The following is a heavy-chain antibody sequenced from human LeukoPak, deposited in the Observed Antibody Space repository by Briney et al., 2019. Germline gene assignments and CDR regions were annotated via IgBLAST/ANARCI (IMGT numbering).Heavy chain of an antibody. Sequence: SETLSLTCTVSGGSVSSGSYYWSWIRQPPGKGLEWIGHIYYSGSTNYIPSLKSRVTISIDTSKNQFSLKLSSVTAADTAVYYCATGYYFGWFDPWGQGTLVTVSS. J-gene: IGHJ5*02. D-gene: IGHD3-22*01. CDR2: IYYSGST. V-gene: IGHV4-61*01. CDR1: GGSVSSGSYY. CDR3: ATGYYFGWFDP.